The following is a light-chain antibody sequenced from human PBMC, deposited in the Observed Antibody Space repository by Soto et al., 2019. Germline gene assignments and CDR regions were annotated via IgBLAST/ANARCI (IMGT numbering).Light chain of an antibody. J-gene: IGLJ2*01. V-gene: IGLV2-23*01. Sequence: QSALTQPDSVSGSPGQSMTISCTGISSYVGIYNLVSWYQQHPGRVPKLIIYEDSMRPSGVSDRFSGSKSDNTASLTISGLQAEDEAEYYCCSYAYSNVVFGGGTQLTVL. CDR3: CSYAYSNVV. CDR2: EDS. CDR1: SSYVGIYNL.